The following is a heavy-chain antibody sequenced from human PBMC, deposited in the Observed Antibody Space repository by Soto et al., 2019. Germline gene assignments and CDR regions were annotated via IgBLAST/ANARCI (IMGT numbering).Heavy chain of an antibody. CDR3: VRLKPGTAAFDY. J-gene: IGHJ4*02. V-gene: IGHV3-74*01. Sequence: EVQLVESGGGLVQPGGSLRLSCAASGFTLNSNWMHWVRQAPGKGLVWVSRINDDGSMTNYADSVRGRFTISRDNAKSTLYLQLNSLRAEDTAVYYCVRLKPGTAAFDYRGQGTLVTVSS. CDR2: INDDGSMT. CDR1: GFTLNSNW. D-gene: IGHD6-13*01.